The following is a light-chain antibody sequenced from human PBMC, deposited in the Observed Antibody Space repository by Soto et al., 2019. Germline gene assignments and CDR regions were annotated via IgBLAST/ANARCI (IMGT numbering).Light chain of an antibody. Sequence: QSVLTQPASVSGSPGQSITISCTGTSSDVGGYNYVSWYQQHPGKAPKLVIYDVSNRPSGVSNRFSGSKSGNTAFLTISGLQAEDEADYYCNSYTSSSTYVFGTGPKVTVL. V-gene: IGLV2-14*01. CDR2: DVS. J-gene: IGLJ1*01. CDR1: SSDVGGYNY. CDR3: NSYTSSSTYV.